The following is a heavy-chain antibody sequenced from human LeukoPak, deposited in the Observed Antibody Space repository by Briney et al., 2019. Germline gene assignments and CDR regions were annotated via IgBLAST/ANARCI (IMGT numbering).Heavy chain of an antibody. J-gene: IGHJ5*02. V-gene: IGHV4-4*07. CDR1: GGSMNSNY. Sequence: SETLSLTCNVSGGSMNSNYWTWIRQPAGKGQEWIGRMNPSGGTNYNPSLKSRVTISIDTSKNQFSLNLTSVTAADTAVYYCVRDPPSRQFDPWGQGTLVTVSS. CDR3: VRDPPSRQFDP. CDR2: MNPSGGT.